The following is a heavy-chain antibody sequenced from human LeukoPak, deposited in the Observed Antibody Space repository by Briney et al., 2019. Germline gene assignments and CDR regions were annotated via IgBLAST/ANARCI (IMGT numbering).Heavy chain of an antibody. CDR1: GFTFSNYM. CDR3: AKTPRGAGLSSMDV. V-gene: IGHV3-74*01. D-gene: IGHD1-26*01. J-gene: IGHJ6*02. Sequence: PGGSLRLSCAASGFTFSNYMMHWVRHAPEKGLVWVSRIKSDGITITYADSVKGRFTISRDNAKNTLYLQMNSLRAEDTAVYYCAKTPRGAGLSSMDVWGQGTTVTVSS. CDR2: IKSDGITI.